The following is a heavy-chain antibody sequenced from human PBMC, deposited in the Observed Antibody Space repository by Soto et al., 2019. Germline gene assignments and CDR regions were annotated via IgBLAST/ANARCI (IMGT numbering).Heavy chain of an antibody. J-gene: IGHJ4*02. D-gene: IGHD6-19*01. CDR3: ANYKPGYSSGWSKYYFDY. CDR1: GFTFSSYA. V-gene: IGHV3-23*01. Sequence: GGSLRLSCAASGFTFSSYAMSWVRQAPGKGLEWVSAISGSGGSTYYADSVKGRFTISRDNSKNTPYLQMNSLRAEDTAVYYCANYKPGYSSGWSKYYFDYWGQGTLVTVSS. CDR2: ISGSGGST.